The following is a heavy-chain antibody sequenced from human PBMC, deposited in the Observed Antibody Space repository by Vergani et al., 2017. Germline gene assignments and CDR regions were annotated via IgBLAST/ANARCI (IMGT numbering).Heavy chain of an antibody. J-gene: IGHJ6*02. CDR1: GGSFSGYY. Sequence: QVQLQQWGAGLLKPSETLSLTCAVYGGSFSGYYWSWIRQPPGKGLEWIGEINHSGSTNYNPSLKSRVTISVDTSKNQFSLKLSSVTAADTAVYYCARDLVAGTIVYYYYGMDVWGQGTTVTVSS. CDR3: ARDLVAGTIVYYYYGMDV. D-gene: IGHD6-19*01. V-gene: IGHV4-34*01. CDR2: INHSGST.